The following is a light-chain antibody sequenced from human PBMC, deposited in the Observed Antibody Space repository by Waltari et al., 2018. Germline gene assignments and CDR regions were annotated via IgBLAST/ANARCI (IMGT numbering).Light chain of an antibody. CDR3: ATWDDSLNGRV. J-gene: IGLJ3*02. V-gene: IGLV1-44*01. CDR1: SSNIGRNT. Sequence: QSVLTQPPSASGTPGQGVTISCSGSSSNIGRNTVSRYQQFPGTAPQLLMHTDNQRPSGVPDRFSGSKSGTSASLAISGLQFEDEAQYFCATWDDSLNGRVFGGGTKVTVL. CDR2: TDN.